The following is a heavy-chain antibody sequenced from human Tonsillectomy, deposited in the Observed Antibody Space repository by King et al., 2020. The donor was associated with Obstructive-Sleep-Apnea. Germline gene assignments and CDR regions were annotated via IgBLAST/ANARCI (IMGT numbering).Heavy chain of an antibody. D-gene: IGHD1-26*01. CDR3: ARDRIVGEKWRVDY. V-gene: IGHV4-38-2*02. CDR1: GSSISSGYS. CDR2: IYHSEIT. J-gene: IGHJ4*02. Sequence: QLQLQESGPGLVKPSETLSLTCTVSGSSISSGYSLGLIRQPPGKGLEWMGSIYHSEITYSHPSLKSGVTISVDTSNNQFSLKLSSGTAADPAVYYCARDRIVGEKWRVDYWGQGTLVTVSS.